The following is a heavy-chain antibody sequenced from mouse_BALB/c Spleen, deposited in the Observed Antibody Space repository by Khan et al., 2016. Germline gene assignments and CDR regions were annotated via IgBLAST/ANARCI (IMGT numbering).Heavy chain of an antibody. V-gene: IGHV3-1*02. D-gene: IGHD3-1*01. CDR3: ATSTSGYWYYFDY. Sequence: EVQLQESGPDLVKPSQSLSLTCTVTGYSIPSHYSWHWIRHFPGNKLEWMGYIHYSGSTIYNPSLKSRISITRDTSKNQFFLQLNSVTTEDTATXYCATSTSGYWYYFDYWGQGTTLTVSS. CDR2: IHYSGST. CDR1: GYSIPSHYS. J-gene: IGHJ2*01.